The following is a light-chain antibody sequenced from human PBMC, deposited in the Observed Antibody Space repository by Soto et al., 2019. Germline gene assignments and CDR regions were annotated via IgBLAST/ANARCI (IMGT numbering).Light chain of an antibody. CDR3: QQYDYLPPT. Sequence: DIQMTQSPPSLSASVGDRVTITCQASQHISKYLNWYQQKPGKAPKLQIYDASSLEAGVPSRFSGSRSGTDFSFTISSLQPEDIATYYCQQYDYLPPTFGQGTKLQIK. J-gene: IGKJ2*01. CDR2: DAS. V-gene: IGKV1-33*01. CDR1: QHISKY.